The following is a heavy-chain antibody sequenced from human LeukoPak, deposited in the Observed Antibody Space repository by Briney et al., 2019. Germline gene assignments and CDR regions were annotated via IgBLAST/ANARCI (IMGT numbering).Heavy chain of an antibody. D-gene: IGHD6-19*01. CDR1: GGSISSHY. J-gene: IGHJ4*02. Sequence: SETLSLTCTVSGGSISSHYWSWIRQPPGKGLEWIGYIYYSGSTNYNPSLKSRVTISVDTSKNQFSLKLSSVTAADTAVYYCARETYLYSSGFLFDYWGQGTLVTVSS. CDR3: ARETYLYSSGFLFDY. V-gene: IGHV4-59*11. CDR2: IYYSGST.